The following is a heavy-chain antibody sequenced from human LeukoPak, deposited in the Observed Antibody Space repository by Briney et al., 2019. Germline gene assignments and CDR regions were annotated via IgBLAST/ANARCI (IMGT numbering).Heavy chain of an antibody. Sequence: SETLSLTCTVSGGSISSGGYYWSWIRQHPGKGLEWIGYIYYSGSTYYNPSPKSRVTISVDRSKNQFSLKLSSVTAADTAVYYCARGGCSGGSCYFDYWGQGTLVTVSS. CDR1: GGSISSGGYY. CDR3: ARGGCSGGSCYFDY. V-gene: IGHV4-31*03. CDR2: IYYSGST. D-gene: IGHD2-15*01. J-gene: IGHJ4*02.